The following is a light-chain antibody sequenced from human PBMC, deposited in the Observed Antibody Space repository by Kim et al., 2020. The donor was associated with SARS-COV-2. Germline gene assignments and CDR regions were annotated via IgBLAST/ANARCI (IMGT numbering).Light chain of an antibody. V-gene: IGKV1-33*01. CDR2: DAS. J-gene: IGKJ4*01. CDR3: HQYDDLV. Sequence: LCETVGDRVTITCQASQDSTHYLNWYQQKPGKAPKLLIYDASNLETGVPSRFSGSGTGTHFTFTISSLQSEDFATYYCHQYDDLVFGGGTKVDIK. CDR1: QDSTHY.